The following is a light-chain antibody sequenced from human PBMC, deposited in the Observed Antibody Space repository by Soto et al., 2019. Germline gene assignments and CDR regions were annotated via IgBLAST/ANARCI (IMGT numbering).Light chain of an antibody. CDR3: QSYDSSNQV. Sequence: NFMLTQPHSESESPGKRVTISCTRSSGSIASNYVQWYQQRPGSSPTTVIYEDNQRPSGVPDRFSGSIDSSSNSASLTISGLKTEDEADYYCQSYDSSNQVFGGGTKVTVL. V-gene: IGLV6-57*01. CDR2: EDN. CDR1: SGSIASNY. J-gene: IGLJ2*01.